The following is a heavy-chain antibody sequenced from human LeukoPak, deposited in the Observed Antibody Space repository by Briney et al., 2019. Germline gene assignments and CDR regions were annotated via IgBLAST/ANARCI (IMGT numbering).Heavy chain of an antibody. V-gene: IGHV4-38-2*02. J-gene: IGHJ4*02. CDR2: IYHSGST. Sequence: KASETLSLTCTVSGGSISSDYYWGWIRQPPGKGLEWIGSIYHSGSTYYKPSLKSRVTISVDTSKNQFSLRLRSVTAADTAVYYCARGKSRGSHIDYWGQGTLVTVSS. CDR1: GGSISSDYY. D-gene: IGHD1-26*01. CDR3: ARGKSRGSHIDY.